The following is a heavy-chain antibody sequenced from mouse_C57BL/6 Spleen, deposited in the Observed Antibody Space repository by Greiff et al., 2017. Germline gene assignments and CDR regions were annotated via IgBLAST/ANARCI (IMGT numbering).Heavy chain of an antibody. D-gene: IGHD2-4*01. CDR2: ISGGGGNT. Sequence: EVMLVESGGGLVKPGGSLKLSCAASGFTFSSYTMSWVRQTPGKRLEWVATISGGGGNTYYPDSVKGRFTMSRDNAKNTLYLQMSSLRSEDTALYYCARQGEYDYPYAMDYWGQGTSVTVSS. CDR1: GFTFSSYT. V-gene: IGHV5-9*01. CDR3: ARQGEYDYPYAMDY. J-gene: IGHJ4*01.